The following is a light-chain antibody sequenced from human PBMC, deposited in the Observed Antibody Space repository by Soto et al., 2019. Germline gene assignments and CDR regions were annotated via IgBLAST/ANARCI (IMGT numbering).Light chain of an antibody. Sequence: EIVLTQSPVTLSFSPGERATLSCRARPRVDSSYTGWYQQKPGQAPRLLIYGASNRATGIPDRFSGTGSGTDFTLTISRLEPEDFAVYYCQQYGTSPPLYTFGQGTKVDIK. CDR1: PRVDSSY. V-gene: IGKV3-20*01. J-gene: IGKJ2*01. CDR3: QQYGTSPPLYT. CDR2: GAS.